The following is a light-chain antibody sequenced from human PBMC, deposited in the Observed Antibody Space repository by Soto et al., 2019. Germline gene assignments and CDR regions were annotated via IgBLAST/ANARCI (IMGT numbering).Light chain of an antibody. CDR2: KAS. Sequence: DIQMTQSPSTLSGSVGERVTITCRASQTISSWLAWYQQKPGKAPKLLIYKASTLKSGVPSRFSGSGSGTDFTLTISSLQPDDFATYYCHHYNSYSEAFGQGTKVEIK. CDR3: HHYNSYSEA. J-gene: IGKJ1*01. V-gene: IGKV1-5*03. CDR1: QTISSW.